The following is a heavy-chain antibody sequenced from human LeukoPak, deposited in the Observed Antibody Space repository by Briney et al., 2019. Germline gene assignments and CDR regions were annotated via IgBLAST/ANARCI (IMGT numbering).Heavy chain of an antibody. J-gene: IGHJ4*02. D-gene: IGHD2-15*01. CDR3: ARDRESYCSGGSCSSFDN. CDR1: GFTFSSHS. Sequence: TGGSLRLSCAASGFTFSSHSMNWVRQAPGKGLEWVSSISTSSSYIYYADSVKGRFTISRHNAKNSLYLQMNSLRAEDTAVYYCARDRESYCSGGSCSSFDNWGQGTLVTVSS. V-gene: IGHV3-21*01. CDR2: ISTSSSYI.